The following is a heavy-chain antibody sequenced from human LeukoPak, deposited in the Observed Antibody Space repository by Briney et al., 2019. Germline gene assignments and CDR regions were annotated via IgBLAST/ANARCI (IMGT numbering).Heavy chain of an antibody. CDR3: AKDGHSSGSSFDY. CDR1: GFTFSSYS. CDR2: ISGSGGST. D-gene: IGHD6-19*01. V-gene: IGHV3-23*01. Sequence: PGGSLRLSCAASGFTFSSYSMNWVRQAPGKGLEWVSGISGSGGSTYYADSVKGRFTISRDNSKSTLYLQMNSLRAEDTAVYYCAKDGHSSGSSFDYWGQGTLVTVSS. J-gene: IGHJ4*02.